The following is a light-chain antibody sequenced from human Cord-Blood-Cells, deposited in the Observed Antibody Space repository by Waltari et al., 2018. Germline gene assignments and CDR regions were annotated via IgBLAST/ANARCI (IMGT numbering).Light chain of an antibody. J-gene: IGLJ3*02. Sequence: SALLLPAAVCGSPRPSIPSSCTGTRSYVGSTHLVSWYHQHPGKAPKRMLYEGSKRPSEVSNRFSGSKSGNPTALTIAELQGEDEADYYCCSYAGSSTFAVFGGGTKLTV. V-gene: IGLV2-23*03. CDR3: CSYAGSSTFAV. CDR1: RSYVGSTHL. CDR2: EGS.